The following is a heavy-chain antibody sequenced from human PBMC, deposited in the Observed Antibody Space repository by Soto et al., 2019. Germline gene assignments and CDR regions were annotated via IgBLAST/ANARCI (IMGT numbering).Heavy chain of an antibody. CDR1: GGSFSGYD. CDR2: INHSGSS. Sequence: PSETLSLTCAVYGGSFSGYDWTWIRQPPGTGLEWIGEINHSGSSNYNPSLKSRVTISVDTPKNQFSLKLTSVTAADTAVYYCARDKITGLFDYWGQGTLVTVSS. CDR3: ARDKITGLFDY. V-gene: IGHV4-34*01. J-gene: IGHJ4*02. D-gene: IGHD2-8*02.